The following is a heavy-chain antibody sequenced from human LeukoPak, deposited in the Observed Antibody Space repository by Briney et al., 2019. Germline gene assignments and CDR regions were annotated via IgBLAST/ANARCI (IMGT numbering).Heavy chain of an antibody. J-gene: IGHJ6*02. CDR3: ARDRSAFLTSGTYGMDV. D-gene: IGHD3-3*02. CDR2: MSAYHGNT. Sequence: GASVTVSCTASAYTFTSYGINWVRQAPGQGREWRGWMSAYHGNTNYAQKLQGRLTMTTHTPTRPAYMELRSLRSDDTAVYYCARDRSAFLTSGTYGMDVWGQGTTVTVSS. V-gene: IGHV1-18*01. CDR1: AYTFTSYG.